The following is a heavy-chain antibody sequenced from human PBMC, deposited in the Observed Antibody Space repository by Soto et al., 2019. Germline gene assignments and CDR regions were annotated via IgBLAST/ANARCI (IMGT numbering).Heavy chain of an antibody. D-gene: IGHD6-19*01. Sequence: QVQLVQSGAEVKKPGSSVKVSCKASGGTFRTHGISWVRQAPGQGLEWMGGIIPMFETTNYAQRFQGRLTITAAESTTTAYMYLSSLTFEDTAMYYCASYSSGWYNFDCWGQGTLVTISS. CDR2: IIPMFETT. CDR3: ASYSSGWYNFDC. CDR1: GGTFRTHG. V-gene: IGHV1-69*01. J-gene: IGHJ4*02.